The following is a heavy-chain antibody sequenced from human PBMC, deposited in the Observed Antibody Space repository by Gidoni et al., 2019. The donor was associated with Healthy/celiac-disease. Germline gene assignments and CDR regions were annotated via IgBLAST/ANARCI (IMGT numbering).Heavy chain of an antibody. CDR1: GFTGSSYA. D-gene: IGHD3-10*01. CDR3: AKLVWYYYGSGSYSRPADY. CDR2: ISGSGGST. V-gene: IGHV3-23*01. J-gene: IGHJ4*02. Sequence: EVQLWESGGGLVQPGGSLRLACAASGFTGSSYARSWVRQAPGTGLELVSAISGSGGSTSYADSVQGRFIISRDNSNNTLYLQMNSLRAEDTAVYYCAKLVWYYYGSGSYSRPADYWGQGTLVTVSS.